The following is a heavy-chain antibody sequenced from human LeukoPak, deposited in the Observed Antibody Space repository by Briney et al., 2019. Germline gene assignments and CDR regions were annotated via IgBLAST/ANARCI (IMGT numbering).Heavy chain of an antibody. Sequence: GASVKVSCKASGYTFTSYGISWVRRAPGQGLEWMGWISAYNGNTNYAQKLQGRVTMTTDTSTSTAYMELRSLRSDDTAVYYCARVGSGYDYVGGYYFDYWGQGTLVTVSS. D-gene: IGHD5-12*01. CDR1: GYTFTSYG. V-gene: IGHV1-18*01. J-gene: IGHJ4*02. CDR3: ARVGSGYDYVGGYYFDY. CDR2: ISAYNGNT.